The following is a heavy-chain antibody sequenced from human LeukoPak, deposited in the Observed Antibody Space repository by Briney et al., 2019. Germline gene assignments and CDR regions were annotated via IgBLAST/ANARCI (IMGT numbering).Heavy chain of an antibody. D-gene: IGHD3-9*01. CDR2: ISTTMTTI. Sequence: GGSLRLSCVASGLTLSGYGMNWVRQTPGKGLEWLSYISTTMTTIYYADSVKGRFTVSRDNAKNSLYLQMDSLRAEDTAVYYCARDFSYFRIHFDYWGQGTLVTVSS. V-gene: IGHV3-48*01. J-gene: IGHJ4*02. CDR3: ARDFSYFRIHFDY. CDR1: GLTLSGYG.